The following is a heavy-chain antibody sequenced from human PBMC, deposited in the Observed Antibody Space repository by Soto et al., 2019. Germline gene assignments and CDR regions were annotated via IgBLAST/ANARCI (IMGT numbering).Heavy chain of an antibody. CDR2: IVSYGAGT. D-gene: IGHD3-3*01. V-gene: IGHV3-64D*08. CDR1: GFAFSSSA. Sequence: GGSLRLSCIASGFAFSSSAMHWVRQAPGKGLEYVSIIVSYGAGTKYADSVKGRFTVSRDNSKNTLYLQMTGLRIDDTAVYYCVKRGPVERSLEPYYFDYWGQGTLVTVSS. CDR3: VKRGPVERSLEPYYFDY. J-gene: IGHJ4*02.